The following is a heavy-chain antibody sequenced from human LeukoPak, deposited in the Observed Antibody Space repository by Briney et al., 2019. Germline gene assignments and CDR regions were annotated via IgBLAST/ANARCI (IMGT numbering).Heavy chain of an antibody. D-gene: IGHD6-13*01. J-gene: IGHJ6*03. CDR1: GFTFSNAW. V-gene: IGHV4-4*09. CDR2: IYTSGST. CDR3: ASSIAATGINYYYMGV. Sequence: AGTLRLSCAASGFTFSNAWMSWVRQAPGKGLEWIGYIYTSGSTNYNPSLKSRVTISVDTSKNQFSLKLSSATAADTAVYYCASSIAATGINYYYMGVWGKGTTVTVSS.